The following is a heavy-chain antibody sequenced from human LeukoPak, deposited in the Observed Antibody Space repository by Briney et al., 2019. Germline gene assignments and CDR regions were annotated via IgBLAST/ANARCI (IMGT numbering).Heavy chain of an antibody. CDR2: ISSSGSTI. V-gene: IGHV3-48*04. J-gene: IGHJ6*04. CDR3: ARRRIADHLYGMDV. Sequence: HSGGSLRLSCAASGFTFSSYSMNWVRQAPGKGLEWVSYISSSGSTIYYADSVKGRFTISRDNAKNSLYLQMNSLRAEDTAVYYCARRRIADHLYGMDVWGEGTTVTVCS. CDR1: GFTFSSYS. D-gene: IGHD6-13*01.